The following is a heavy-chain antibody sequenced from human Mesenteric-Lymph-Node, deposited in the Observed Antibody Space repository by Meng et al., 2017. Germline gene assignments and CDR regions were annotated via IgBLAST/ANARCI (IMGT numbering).Heavy chain of an antibody. J-gene: IGHJ4*02. V-gene: IGHV4-30-4*01. CDR1: GGSISSGDYY. CDR2: IYYSGST. CDR3: ASFDHIPRRNYFDY. D-gene: IGHD2-21*01. Sequence: QVQRQESGPGLWKPSQTLSLTCTVSGGSISSGDYYWSWIRQPPGKGLEWIGYIYYSGSTYYNPSLKSRVSTSVDTSKNQFSLNLNSMTAADTAVYYCASFDHIPRRNYFDYWGQGTLVTVSS.